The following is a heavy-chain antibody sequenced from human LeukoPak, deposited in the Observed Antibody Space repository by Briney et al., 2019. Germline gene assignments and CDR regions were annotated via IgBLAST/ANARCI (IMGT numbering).Heavy chain of an antibody. V-gene: IGHV3-23*01. CDR2: ISESGAGT. CDR3: APPRLLWY. J-gene: IGHJ4*02. CDR1: GFTFSSYA. D-gene: IGHD3-16*01. Sequence: GGSLRLSCAASGFTFSSYAMSWVRQAPGKGLEWVSGISESGAGTHYADPVKGRFAISRDDSKSTLYLQMNSLRAEGTAVYYCAPPRLLWYWGQGTLVTVSS.